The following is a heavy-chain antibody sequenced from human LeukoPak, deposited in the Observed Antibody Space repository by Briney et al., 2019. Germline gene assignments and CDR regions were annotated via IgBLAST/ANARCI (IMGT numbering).Heavy chain of an antibody. CDR3: AADPDYDILTGYKN. CDR1: GFTFTSSA. V-gene: IGHV1-58*02. CDR2: IVVGSGNT. D-gene: IGHD3-9*01. Sequence: ASVKVSCKASGFTFTSSAMQWVRQARGQRLEWIGWIVVGSGNTNYAQKFQERVTITRDMSTSTAYMELSSLRSEDTAVYYCAADPDYDILTGYKNWGQGTLVTVS. J-gene: IGHJ4*02.